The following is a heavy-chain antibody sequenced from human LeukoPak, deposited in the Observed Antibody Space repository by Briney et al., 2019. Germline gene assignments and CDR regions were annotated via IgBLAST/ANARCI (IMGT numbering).Heavy chain of an antibody. D-gene: IGHD6-6*01. CDR3: ARGQYASRSLSWFDP. V-gene: IGHV4-34*01. CDR1: GGSFSGYY. CDR2: INHSGST. J-gene: IGHJ5*02. Sequence: SETLSLTCAVYGGSFSGYYWSWIRQPPGKGLEWIGEINHSGSTNYNPSLKSRVTISVDTSKNQFSLKLSSVTAADTAVYYCARGQYASRSLSWFDPWGQGTLVTVSS.